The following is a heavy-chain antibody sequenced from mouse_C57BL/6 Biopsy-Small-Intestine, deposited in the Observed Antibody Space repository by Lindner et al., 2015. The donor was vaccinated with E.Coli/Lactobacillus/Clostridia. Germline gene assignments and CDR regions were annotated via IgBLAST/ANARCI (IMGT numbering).Heavy chain of an antibody. D-gene: IGHD2-2*01. CDR1: GFTFSDYG. J-gene: IGHJ3*01. CDR3: ARPDLYYGYDGTY. Sequence: VQLQEVWGGLVKPGGSLKLSCAASGFTFSDYGMHWVRQAPEKGLEWVAYISSGSSTIYYADTVKGRFTISRDNAKNTLFLQMTSLRSEDTAMYYCARPDLYYGYDGTYWGQGTLVTVSA. V-gene: IGHV5-17*01. CDR2: ISSGSSTI.